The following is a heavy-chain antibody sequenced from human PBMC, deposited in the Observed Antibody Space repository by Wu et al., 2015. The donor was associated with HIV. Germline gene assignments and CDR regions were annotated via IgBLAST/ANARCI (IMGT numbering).Heavy chain of an antibody. CDR2: ISAYNGNT. D-gene: IGHD2-2*02. V-gene: IGHV1-18*01. Sequence: QVQLVQSGAEVKKPGASVKVSCKASGYTFTSYGISWVRQAPGQGLEWMGWISAYNGNTNYAQKLQGRVTMTTDTSTSTAYMELRSLRSDDTAVYYCARGIDIVVVPAAIRYEYFQHWGQGTLVTVSS. CDR3: ARGIDIVVVPAAIRYEYFQH. CDR1: GYTFTSYG. J-gene: IGHJ1*01.